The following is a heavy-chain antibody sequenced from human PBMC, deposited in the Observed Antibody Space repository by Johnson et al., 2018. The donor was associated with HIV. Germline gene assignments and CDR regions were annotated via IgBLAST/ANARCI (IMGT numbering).Heavy chain of an antibody. D-gene: IGHD1-1*01. Sequence: QVQLVESGGGLVQPGRSLRLSCTASGFTFGDYAMSWVRQAPGKGLEWVTFMRYDGSNIYYVDSVTGRFTISRDNSKTTLYLQMSSLRPEDTAMYYCVKDRTGFDAFDIWGQGTMVTVSS. CDR3: VKDRTGFDAFDI. J-gene: IGHJ3*02. CDR2: MRYDGSNI. CDR1: GFTFGDYA. V-gene: IGHV3-30*02.